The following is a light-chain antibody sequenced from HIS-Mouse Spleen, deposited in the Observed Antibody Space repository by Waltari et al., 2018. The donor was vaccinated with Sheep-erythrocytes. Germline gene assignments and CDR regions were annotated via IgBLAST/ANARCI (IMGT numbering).Light chain of an antibody. V-gene: IGKV1-5*03. CDR2: KAS. CDR3: QQYYSYPPT. CDR1: QSISSW. J-gene: IGKJ1*01. Sequence: DIQMTQSPSTLSASVGDRVTITCRASQSISSWLAWYQQKPGKAPKLLIYKASSLESGVPSRFSGSGSGTEFTLTISCLQSEDFATYYCQQYYSYPPTFGQGTKVEIK.